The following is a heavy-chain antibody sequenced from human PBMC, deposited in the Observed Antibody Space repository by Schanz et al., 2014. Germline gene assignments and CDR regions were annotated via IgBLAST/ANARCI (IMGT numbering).Heavy chain of an antibody. J-gene: IGHJ6*02. CDR3: ARDFDDRRGYGSGYCLGDCMDV. D-gene: IGHD3-10*01. CDR1: GDSISSGGYY. V-gene: IGHV4-31*03. Sequence: QVQLQESGPGLVKPSQTLSLTCTVSGDSISSGGYYWSWIRQHPGKGLEWIGYISYSGVTYYNPSLKSRVTISMHTSKNQFSLKLSSVTAADTAVYYCARDFDDRRGYGSGYCLGDCMDVWGQGTTVTVSS. CDR2: ISYSGVT.